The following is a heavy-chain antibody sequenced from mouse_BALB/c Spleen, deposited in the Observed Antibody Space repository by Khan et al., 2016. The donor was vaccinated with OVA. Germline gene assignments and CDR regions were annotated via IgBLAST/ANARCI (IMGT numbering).Heavy chain of an antibody. D-gene: IGHD2-13*01. CDR1: GYSIPSGFS. J-gene: IGHJ3*01. V-gene: IGHV3-6*02. CDR2: ISYDGSI. Sequence: EVQLQESGPGFVKPSQSLSFTCFVTGYSIPSGFSWNWIRQFPGNKLEWMGYISYDGSIKYNPSLKNRISLTRATSKNQFFLKLNSVTTEDTATYYCASGDGDYAWLASWGQGTLVTVSA. CDR3: ASGDGDYAWLAS.